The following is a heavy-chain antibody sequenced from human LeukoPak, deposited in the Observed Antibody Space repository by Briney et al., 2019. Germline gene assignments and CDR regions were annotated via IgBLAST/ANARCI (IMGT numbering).Heavy chain of an antibody. J-gene: IGHJ4*02. V-gene: IGHV3-30*01. D-gene: IGHD1-1*01. CDR3: GAGNPDY. CDR1: GFTFQDYS. CDR2: LSFDGKGK. Sequence: PGGSLRLSCAASGFTFQDYSMHWIRQVPGKGLEWMTVLSFDGKGKFYADSVKGRFTVSRDTSKNTLFLDMNNVTVEDTAVYYCGAGNPDYWGRGTLVTVYS.